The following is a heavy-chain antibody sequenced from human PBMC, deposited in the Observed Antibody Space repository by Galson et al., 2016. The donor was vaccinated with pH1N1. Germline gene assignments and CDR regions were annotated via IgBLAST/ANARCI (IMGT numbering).Heavy chain of an antibody. J-gene: IGHJ2*01. CDR2: MNPNNGNA. V-gene: IGHV1-8*01. CDR3: ARGPVYWYFDL. CDR1: GYTLTSYD. Sequence: SVKVSCKASGYTLTSYDINWVRQATGQGLEWMGWMNPNNGNADYAPKFQGRVTLTRNASINIAYMELSSLTSEDTAVYYCARGPVYWYFDLWGRGTPVIVSS.